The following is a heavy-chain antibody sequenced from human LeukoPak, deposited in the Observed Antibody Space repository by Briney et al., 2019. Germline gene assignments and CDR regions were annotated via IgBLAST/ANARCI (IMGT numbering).Heavy chain of an antibody. V-gene: IGHV3-30*04. CDR3: ARGLYSSGYFDY. Sequence: GGSLRLSCAASGFTFSSYAMHWVRQAPGKGLEWVAVISYDGSNKYYADSVKGRFTISRDNSKNTLYLQMNSLRAEDTAVYYCARGLYSSGYFDYWGQGTPVTVSS. CDR1: GFTFSSYA. CDR2: ISYDGSNK. D-gene: IGHD6-19*01. J-gene: IGHJ4*02.